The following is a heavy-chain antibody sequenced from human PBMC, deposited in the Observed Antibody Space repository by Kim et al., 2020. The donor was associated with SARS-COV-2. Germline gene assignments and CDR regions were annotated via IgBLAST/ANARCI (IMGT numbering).Heavy chain of an antibody. CDR3: ARDYGRVLVTDLMITFGGVTGY. CDR1: GFTFSSYG. Sequence: GGSLRLSCAASGFTFSSYGMHWVSQAPGKGLEWVAVIWYDGSNKYYADSVKGRFTISRDNSKNTLYLQMNSLRAEDTAVYYCARDYGRVLVTDLMITFGGVTGYSRQETLLTVSS. D-gene: IGHD3-16*01. J-gene: IGHJ4*02. CDR2: IWYDGSNK. V-gene: IGHV3-33*01.